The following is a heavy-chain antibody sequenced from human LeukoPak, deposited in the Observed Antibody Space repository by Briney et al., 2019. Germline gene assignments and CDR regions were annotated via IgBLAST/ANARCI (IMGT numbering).Heavy chain of an antibody. J-gene: IGHJ3*02. CDR2: IFYSGST. CDR3: AKSNGYGLVDI. V-gene: IGHV4-38-2*02. D-gene: IGHD3-10*01. CDR1: GYSISSGYY. Sequence: PSETLSLTRSVSGYSISSGYYWGWVRQPPGKGLEWIGNIFYSGSTYYSPSLKSRVTISLDTSRNQFSLKLNSVTAADTAVYYCAKSNGYGLVDIWGQGTMVTVSS.